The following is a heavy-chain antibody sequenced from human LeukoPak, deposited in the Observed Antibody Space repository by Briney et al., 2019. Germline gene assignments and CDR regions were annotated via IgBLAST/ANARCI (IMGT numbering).Heavy chain of an antibody. Sequence: GGSLRLSCGASGFTFSTYWMHWVRQAPGKGLVWVSRISPDGSATGYADSVRGRFTMSRDNSKNTVCLQMNSLRAEDTAVYYCAKDYEDTAGAGLDSWGQGSLVTVSS. CDR3: AKDYEDTAGAGLDS. CDR2: ISPDGSAT. CDR1: GFTFSTYW. J-gene: IGHJ4*02. D-gene: IGHD5-18*01. V-gene: IGHV3-74*01.